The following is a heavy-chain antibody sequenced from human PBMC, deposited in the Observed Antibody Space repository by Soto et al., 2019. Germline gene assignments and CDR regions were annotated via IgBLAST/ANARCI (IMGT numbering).Heavy chain of an antibody. CDR1: GFTFSSYA. D-gene: IGHD2-21*02. V-gene: IGHV3-23*01. J-gene: IGHJ5*02. Sequence: GGSLRLSCAASGFTFSSYAMTWVRQAPGQGLEWVASISGSGGTTNYADSVRGRFTISRDNSNNMLYLEMNSLRPEDTAVYYCATGHRGLTGTTVVVTVPGWFDPWGPGALVTVSS. CDR2: ISGSGGTT. CDR3: ATGHRGLTGTTVVVTVPGWFDP.